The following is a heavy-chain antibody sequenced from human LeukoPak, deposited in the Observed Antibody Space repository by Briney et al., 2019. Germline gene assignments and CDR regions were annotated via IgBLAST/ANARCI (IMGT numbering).Heavy chain of an antibody. Sequence: PGGSLRLSCAASGLTVSSNYMSWVRQAPGKGLEWVSAISGSGGSTYYADSVKGRFTISRDNSKNTLYLQMNSLRAEDTAVYYCAKDPIPRGLHPLLGVFDYWGQGTLVTVSS. CDR2: ISGSGGST. V-gene: IGHV3-23*01. J-gene: IGHJ4*02. CDR3: AKDPIPRGLHPLLGVFDY. D-gene: IGHD2-15*01. CDR1: GLTVSSNY.